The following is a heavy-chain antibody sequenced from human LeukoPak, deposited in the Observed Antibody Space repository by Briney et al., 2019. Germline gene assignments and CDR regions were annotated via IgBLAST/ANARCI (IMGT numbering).Heavy chain of an antibody. V-gene: IGHV1-2*02. CDR1: GYTFTGYY. CDR2: INPNSGGT. CDR3: ARDLYGDYGYYYYMDV. Sequence: GASVKVSCKASGYTFTGYYMHWVRQAPGQGLEWMGWINPNSGGTNYAQKFQGRVTMTRDTSISTAYMELSRLRSDDTAVYYCARDLYGDYGYYYYMDVWGKGTTVTVSS. D-gene: IGHD4-17*01. J-gene: IGHJ6*03.